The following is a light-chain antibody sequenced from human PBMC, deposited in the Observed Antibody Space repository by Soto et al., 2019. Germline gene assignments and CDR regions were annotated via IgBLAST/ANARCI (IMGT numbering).Light chain of an antibody. Sequence: DLQMTQSPSSLSASVGDRVTITCRASQSISNSLNWYQQRPGKAPSLLIDAASTLESGVPSRFSGSGSGTDFTLTISSLQPADFATYYCQQSYDTLCTFGQGTKVEI. CDR1: QSISNS. J-gene: IGKJ1*01. CDR3: QQSYDTLCT. CDR2: AAS. V-gene: IGKV1-39*01.